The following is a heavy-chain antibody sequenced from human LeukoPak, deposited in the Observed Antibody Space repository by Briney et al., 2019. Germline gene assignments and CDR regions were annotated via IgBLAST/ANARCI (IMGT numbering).Heavy chain of an antibody. CDR3: ARGYGSGTQNWFDP. J-gene: IGHJ5*02. CDR1: GFTFSSYW. V-gene: IGHV3-74*01. CDR2: IDSDGSGT. Sequence: PGGSLRLSCAASGFTFSSYWMHWVRPAPGMGLVWVSRIDSDGSGTTYADSVKGRFTISRDNAKNTLYLQMNSLRAEDTAVYYCARGYGSGTQNWFDPWGQGTLVTVSS. D-gene: IGHD3-10*01.